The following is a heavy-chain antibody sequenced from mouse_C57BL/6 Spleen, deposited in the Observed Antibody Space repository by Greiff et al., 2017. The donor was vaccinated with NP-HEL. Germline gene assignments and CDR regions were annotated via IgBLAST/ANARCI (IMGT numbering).Heavy chain of an antibody. V-gene: IGHV5-16*01. J-gene: IGHJ2*01. CDR2: INYDGSST. D-gene: IGHD3-2*02. CDR1: GFTFSDYY. CDR3: ARDSSGYERFFDY. Sequence: EVKLVESEGGLVQPGSSMKLSCTASGFTFSDYYMAWVRQVPEKGLEWVANINYDGSSTYYLDSLKSRFIISRDNAKNILYLQMSNLKSEDTATYYCARDSSGYERFFDYWGQGTTLTVSS.